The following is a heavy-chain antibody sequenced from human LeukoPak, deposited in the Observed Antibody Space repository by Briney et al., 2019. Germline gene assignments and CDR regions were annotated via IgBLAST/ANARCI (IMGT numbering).Heavy chain of an antibody. V-gene: IGHV1-18*04. Sequence: EASVKVSCKASGYTFTGYYMHWVRQAPGQGLEWMGWISAYNGNTNYAQKLQGRVTMTTDTSTSTAYMELRSLRSDDTAVYYCARDSGGLVVVTNNWFDPWGQGALVTVSS. J-gene: IGHJ5*02. CDR2: ISAYNGNT. CDR3: ARDSGGLVVVTNNWFDP. CDR1: GYTFTGYY. D-gene: IGHD3-22*01.